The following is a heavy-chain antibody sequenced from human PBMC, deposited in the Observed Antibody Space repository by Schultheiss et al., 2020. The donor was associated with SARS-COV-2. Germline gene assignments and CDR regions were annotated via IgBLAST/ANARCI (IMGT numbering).Heavy chain of an antibody. V-gene: IGHV1-18*01. CDR2: INPNSGGT. CDR3: ARDLLGYCSSTSCSGWFDP. D-gene: IGHD2-2*01. CDR1: GYTFTSYG. Sequence: ASVKVSCKASGYTFTSYGISWVRQAPGQGLEWMGWINPNSGGTNYAQKFQGRVTMTTDTSTSTAYMELRSLRSDDTAVYYCARDLLGYCSSTSCSGWFDPWGQGTLVTVSS. J-gene: IGHJ5*02.